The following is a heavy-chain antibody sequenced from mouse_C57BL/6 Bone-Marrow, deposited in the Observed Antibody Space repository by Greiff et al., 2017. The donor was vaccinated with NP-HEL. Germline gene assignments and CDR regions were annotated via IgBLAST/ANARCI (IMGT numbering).Heavy chain of an antibody. J-gene: IGHJ4*01. CDR2: IDPETGGT. V-gene: IGHV1-15*01. Sequence: LQESGAELVRPGASVTLSCKASGYTFTDYEMHWVKQTPVHGLEWIGAIDPETGGTAYNQKFKGKAILTADKSSSTAYMELRSLTSEDSAVYYCTRSEDYYAMDYWGQGTSVTVSS. CDR1: GYTFTDYE. CDR3: TRSEDYYAMDY.